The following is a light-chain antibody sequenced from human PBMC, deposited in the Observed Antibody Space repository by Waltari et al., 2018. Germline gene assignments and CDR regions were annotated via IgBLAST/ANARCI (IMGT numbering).Light chain of an antibody. CDR3: QQYFDSPRT. Sequence: DIVMTQSPDSLAVSLGERATINCKSSRNLLDSPNNKNYLAWYQQKPGQPPKLLVYWASIRESGVPDRFSGSGSGTDFTLTISSLQAEDVAVYYCQQYFDSPRTFGQGTKVEIK. CDR2: WAS. V-gene: IGKV4-1*01. J-gene: IGKJ1*01. CDR1: RNLLDSPNNKNY.